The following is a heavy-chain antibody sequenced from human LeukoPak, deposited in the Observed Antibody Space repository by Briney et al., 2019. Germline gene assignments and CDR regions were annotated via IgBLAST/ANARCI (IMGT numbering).Heavy chain of an antibody. Sequence: PGGSLRLSCAASGFTFSSYSMSWVRQAPGKGLEWVSYISSSSSTIYYADSVKGRFTISRDNAKNSLYLQMNSLRAEDTAVYYCARGGYSYGFRTFDYWGQGTLVTVSS. D-gene: IGHD5-18*01. CDR1: GFTFSSYS. CDR3: ARGGYSYGFRTFDY. CDR2: ISSSSSTI. J-gene: IGHJ4*02. V-gene: IGHV3-48*01.